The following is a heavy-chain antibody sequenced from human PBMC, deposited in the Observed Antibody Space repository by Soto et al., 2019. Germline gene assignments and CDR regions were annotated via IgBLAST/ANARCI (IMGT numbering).Heavy chain of an antibody. J-gene: IGHJ5*02. V-gene: IGHV3-48*02. CDR2: DNRGASSL. CDR1: GVSLSDHV. D-gene: IGHD3-16*01. Sequence: PGGSLRLSCAASGVSLSDHVFNGVLQAPGKGLEWISSDNRGASSLYYAEAVKGRFTMSRDDAKNAVYLYMNSLRDEDTAVYYCARQINWRDGGAWGQGTLVTVSS. CDR3: ARQINWRDGGA.